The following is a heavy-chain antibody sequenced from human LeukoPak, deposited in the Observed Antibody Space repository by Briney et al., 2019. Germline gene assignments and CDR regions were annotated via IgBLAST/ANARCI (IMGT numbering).Heavy chain of an antibody. CDR1: GYTFTGHY. V-gene: IGHV1-2*02. CDR3: ARDNNWGPDY. Sequence: ASVKVSCRTSGYTFTGHYMHWVRQAPGQGLEWMGWIYPKTGGTNYAQKFQGRVTMTRDTSISTVHMELSRLTSDDTAVYYCARDNNWGPDYWGQGTLVTVSS. J-gene: IGHJ4*02. D-gene: IGHD7-27*01. CDR2: IYPKTGGT.